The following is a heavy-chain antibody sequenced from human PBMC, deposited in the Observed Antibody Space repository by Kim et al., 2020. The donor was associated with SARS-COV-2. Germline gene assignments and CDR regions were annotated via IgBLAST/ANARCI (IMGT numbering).Heavy chain of an antibody. D-gene: IGHD2-21*01. Sequence: SETLSLTCTVSGGSISSGGYYWSWIRQHPGKGLEWIGYIYYSGSTYYNPSLKSRVTISVDTSKNQFSLKLSSVTAADTAVYYCARVGTLGDPQNYFDYWGQGTLVTVSS. V-gene: IGHV4-31*03. CDR2: IYYSGST. J-gene: IGHJ4*02. CDR3: ARVGTLGDPQNYFDY. CDR1: GGSISSGGYY.